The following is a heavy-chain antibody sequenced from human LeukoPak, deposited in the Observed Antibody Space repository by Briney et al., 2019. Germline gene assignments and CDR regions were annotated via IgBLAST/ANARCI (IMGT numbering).Heavy chain of an antibody. CDR2: ISGSGGST. D-gene: IGHD3-16*02. Sequence: PGRSLRLSCAASGFTFSSYAMHWVRQAPGKGLEWVSAISGSGGSTYYADSVKGRFTISRDNSKNTLYLQMNSLRAEDTAVYCCAKDGRDYVWGSYRSPWGQGTLVTVSS. CDR1: GFTFSSYA. V-gene: IGHV3-23*01. CDR3: AKDGRDYVWGSYRSP. J-gene: IGHJ5*02.